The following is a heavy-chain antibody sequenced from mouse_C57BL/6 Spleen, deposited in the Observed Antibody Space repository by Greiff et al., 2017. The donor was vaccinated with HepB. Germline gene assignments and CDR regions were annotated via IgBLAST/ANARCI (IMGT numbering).Heavy chain of an antibody. J-gene: IGHJ1*03. V-gene: IGHV1-26*01. Sequence: EVQLQQSGPELVKPGASVKISCKASGYTFTDYYMNWVKQSHGKSLEWIGDINPNNGGTSYNQKFKGKATLTVDKSSSTAYMELRSLTSEVSAVYYCARSYYDYDYWYFDVWGTGTTVTVSS. D-gene: IGHD2-4*01. CDR3: ARSYYDYDYWYFDV. CDR2: INPNNGGT. CDR1: GYTFTDYY.